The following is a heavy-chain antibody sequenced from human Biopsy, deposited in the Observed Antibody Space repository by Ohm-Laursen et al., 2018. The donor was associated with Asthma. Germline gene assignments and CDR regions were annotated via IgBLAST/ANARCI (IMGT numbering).Heavy chain of an antibody. V-gene: IGHV3-30*03. CDR3: TRDRFYNSVTSESFYYGVDV. J-gene: IGHJ6*02. CDR1: GFTFSNYY. D-gene: IGHD2-21*02. Sequence: SLRLSCAATGFTFSNYYMHWVRQGPGKGPEWVALISYDGRETGYVDSVKGRFTISRDNFRNTVHLQMSSLRPEDSAVYYCTRDRFYNSVTSESFYYGVDVWGQGTTVTVSS. CDR2: ISYDGRET.